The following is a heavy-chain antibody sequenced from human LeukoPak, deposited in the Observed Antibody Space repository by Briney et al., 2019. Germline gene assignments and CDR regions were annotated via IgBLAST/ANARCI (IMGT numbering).Heavy chain of an antibody. CDR1: GFTFTSSA. V-gene: IGHV1-58*02. D-gene: IGHD4-11*01. CDR2: IVVGSGNT. Sequence: SVNVSCKASGFTFTSSAMQWVRQARGQRLEWIGWIVVGSGNTNYAQKFQERVTITRDMSTSTAYMELSSLRSEDTAVYYCAAGRDSNPGIDYWGQGTLVTVSS. CDR3: AAGRDSNPGIDY. J-gene: IGHJ4*02.